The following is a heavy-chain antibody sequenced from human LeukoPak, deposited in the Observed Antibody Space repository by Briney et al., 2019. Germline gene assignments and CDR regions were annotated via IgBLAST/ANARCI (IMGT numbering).Heavy chain of an antibody. D-gene: IGHD3-10*01. Sequence: EGSLRLSCAASGFTFSSYNMNWVRQAPGKGLEWVSSISDNIRSTFYADSVKGRFTISRDNARNSLYLQMNSLRAEDSAVYYCARESEESFDYWGQGTLVTVSS. V-gene: IGHV3-21*01. J-gene: IGHJ4*02. CDR2: ISDNIRST. CDR1: GFTFSSYN. CDR3: ARESEESFDY.